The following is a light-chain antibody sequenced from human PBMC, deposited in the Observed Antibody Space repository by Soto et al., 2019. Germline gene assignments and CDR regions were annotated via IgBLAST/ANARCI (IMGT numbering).Light chain of an antibody. J-gene: IGLJ1*01. CDR1: SSNIGSTYD. V-gene: IGLV1-40*01. CDR2: GNT. CDR3: QSYDDSLSVHYV. Sequence: QSVLTQPPSVSGAPGQRVTISCTGSSSNIGSTYDVQWYQQLPGTAPKLLIHGNTDRPSGVPDRFSGSKSGTSASLAITGLQADDEADYSCQSYDDSLSVHYVFGTGTKVTAL.